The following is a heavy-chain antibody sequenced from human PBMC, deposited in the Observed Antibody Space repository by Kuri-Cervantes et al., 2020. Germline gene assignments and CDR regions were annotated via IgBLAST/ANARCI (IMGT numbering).Heavy chain of an antibody. CDR3: AKEGGEGWLQLYYFDY. D-gene: IGHD5-24*01. CDR1: GFTFSSYW. J-gene: IGHJ4*02. V-gene: IGHV3-30*02. CDR2: IWYDGSNK. Sequence: GGSLKISCAASGFTFSSYWMSWVRQAPGKGLEWVAVIWYDGSNKYYADSVKGRFTISRDNSKNTLYLQMNSLRAEDVAVYYCAKEGGEGWLQLYYFDYWGQGTLVTVSS.